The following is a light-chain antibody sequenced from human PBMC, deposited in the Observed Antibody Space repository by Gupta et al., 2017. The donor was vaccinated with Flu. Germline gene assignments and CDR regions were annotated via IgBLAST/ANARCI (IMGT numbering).Light chain of an antibody. V-gene: IGKV3-20*01. J-gene: IGKJ1*01. CDR3: QQYGRSPRP. CDR1: QSVSSTY. CDR2: GAS. Sequence: EIVLTQSPGTLSLSPGERATLSCRARQSVSSTYLAWYQQKPGQAPRLLIYGASTRATGIPARFSGSGSGTDFTLTISRLEPEDFAVYYCQQYGRSPRPFGQWTKVEIK.